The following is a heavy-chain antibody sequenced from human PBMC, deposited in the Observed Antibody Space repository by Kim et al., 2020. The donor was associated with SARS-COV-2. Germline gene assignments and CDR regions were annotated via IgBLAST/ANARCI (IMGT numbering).Heavy chain of an antibody. J-gene: IGHJ4*02. CDR3: AKDIGVFSGKDY. D-gene: IGHD1-26*01. Sequence: GGSLRLSCAASGFTFTPNAMNWVRQAPGKGLEWVAGIGGDEKAYHADSVRGRFTISRDNSKNTLFLQMNSLRADDTAIYYCAKDIGVFSGKDYWGQGTM. CDR2: IGGDEKA. V-gene: IGHV3-23*01. CDR1: GFTFTPNA.